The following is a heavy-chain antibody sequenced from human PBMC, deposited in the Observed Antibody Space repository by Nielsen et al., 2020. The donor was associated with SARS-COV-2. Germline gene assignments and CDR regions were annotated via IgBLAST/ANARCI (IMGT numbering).Heavy chain of an antibody. D-gene: IGHD5-12*01. CDR2: IYYTGNT. CDR3: ARGGGYSGYDSFFDC. Sequence: SETLSLTCTVSGGSISSYYWSWIRQPPGKGLEWLGYIYYTGNTNYNPSLKSRVTISVDTSKIQFSLRLSSVTGADTAVYYCARGGGYSGYDSFFDCWGQGTLVTVSS. CDR1: GGSISSYY. J-gene: IGHJ4*02. V-gene: IGHV4-59*01.